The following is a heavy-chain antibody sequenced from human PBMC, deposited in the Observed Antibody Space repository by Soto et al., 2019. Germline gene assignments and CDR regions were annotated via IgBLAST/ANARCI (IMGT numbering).Heavy chain of an antibody. V-gene: IGHV4-4*02. J-gene: IGHJ6*02. CDR2: VHHSVGN. CDR3: TRHFYYSMDV. CDR1: GASVANDNW. Sequence: VQLQESGPGLVKPSETLSLTCTVSGASVANDNWWSWVRQSPGKGLEWIGEVHHSVGNNNSPSLTSRVTISVDKSTNQFSLKLHSVTAADSAVYFCTRHFYYSMDVWGQGTTVTVS.